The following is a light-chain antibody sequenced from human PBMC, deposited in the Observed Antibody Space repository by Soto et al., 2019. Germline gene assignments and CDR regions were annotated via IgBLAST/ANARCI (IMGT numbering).Light chain of an antibody. CDR3: QQYNKWPLT. Sequence: EIVMTQSPATLSVSQGERATLSCRASESVGSNLAWYQQKPGQAPRLLIYGASTRATGVPARFSGSGSGTEFTLTISSLQSEDFAVFYCQQYNKWPLTFGGGTKVELK. CDR1: ESVGSN. V-gene: IGKV3-15*01. J-gene: IGKJ4*01. CDR2: GAS.